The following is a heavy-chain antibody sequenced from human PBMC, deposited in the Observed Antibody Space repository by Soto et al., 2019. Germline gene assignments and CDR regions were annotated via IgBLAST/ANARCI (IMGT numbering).Heavy chain of an antibody. V-gene: IGHV1-45*02. Sequence: QMQLAQSGAEVKKTGSSVTVSCKALGNTFSYRYLHWVRQAPGQALEWMGWITPFSGDVHYAQKFQERVTLTRDRSINTAYMRMSSLRSEDTAIYFCASGGAGSGPFTWELPDHWGQGTLVTVSS. CDR1: GNTFSYRY. J-gene: IGHJ4*02. CDR2: ITPFSGDV. CDR3: ASGGAGSGPFTWELPDH. D-gene: IGHD1-26*01.